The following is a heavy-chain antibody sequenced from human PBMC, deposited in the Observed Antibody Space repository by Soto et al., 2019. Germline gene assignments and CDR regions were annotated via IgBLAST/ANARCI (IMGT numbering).Heavy chain of an antibody. CDR1: GFSLGTYY. CDR3: VGPVWTSGFGGVFDC. D-gene: IGHD3-16*01. J-gene: IGHJ4*02. V-gene: IGHV3-33*01. Sequence: QVQLVESGGGVAQPGGSLRLSCAASGFSLGTYYMHWVRQAPGKGLEWVGVSWYDESNEWYADSVKGRFTISRDNSKNTLYLQMSSLRAEDTGVYYCVGPVWTSGFGGVFDCWGQGSLVTVSS. CDR2: SWYDESNE.